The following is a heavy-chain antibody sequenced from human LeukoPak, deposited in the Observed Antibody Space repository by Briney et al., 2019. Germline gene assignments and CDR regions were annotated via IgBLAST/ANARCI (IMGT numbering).Heavy chain of an antibody. J-gene: IGHJ4*02. CDR1: GCTLSTYS. CDR3: ARGKVVVRATLFVY. CDR2: MSDNSTGLK. D-gene: IGHD2-15*01. Sequence: GGSLRLSCAGSGCTLSTYSMNWVRQAAGKGRDGVSYMSDNSTGLKYYADSVKGRFTISREDAKNSLYLQVNSLRVEDTAIYFCARGKVVVRATLFVYWGQGTQVTVSS. V-gene: IGHV3-48*01.